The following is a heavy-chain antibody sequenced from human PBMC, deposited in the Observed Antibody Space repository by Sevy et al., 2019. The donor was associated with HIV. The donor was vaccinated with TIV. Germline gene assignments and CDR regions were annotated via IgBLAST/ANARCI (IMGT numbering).Heavy chain of an antibody. V-gene: IGHV3-9*01. J-gene: IGHJ6*02. CDR1: GSGFRFDDYA. D-gene: IGHD5-18*01. CDR3: AKDTVPVGYRFDYQYTYYYGMDL. CDR2: ISWNGFST. Sequence: GGSLRLSCVASGSGFRFDDYAMNWVRQAPGKGLEWVAGISWNGFSTGYGDSVKGRATISRDNAKNSVYLQMNNLRDEDTALYYCAKDTVPVGYRFDYQYTYYYGMDLWGQGTLVTVSS.